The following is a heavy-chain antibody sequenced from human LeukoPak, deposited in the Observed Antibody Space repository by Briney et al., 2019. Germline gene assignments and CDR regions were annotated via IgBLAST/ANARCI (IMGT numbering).Heavy chain of an antibody. D-gene: IGHD6-19*01. CDR1: GFTFNTYT. CDR2: ISSSNNI. V-gene: IGHV3-21*01. J-gene: IGHJ4*02. Sequence: GGSLRLSCAASGFTFNTYTMNWVRQAPGKGLEWVSSISSSNNIYFADSVKGRFTISRDNAKNSLYLQMNSLRGEDTAVYYCARDGSSGPYDYWGQGTLVTVSS. CDR3: ARDGSSGPYDY.